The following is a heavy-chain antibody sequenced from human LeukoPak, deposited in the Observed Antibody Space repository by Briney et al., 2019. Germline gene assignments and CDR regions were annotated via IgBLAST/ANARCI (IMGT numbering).Heavy chain of an antibody. V-gene: IGHV1-2*02. Sequence: ASVKVSCKASGGTFTGYYMHWVRQAPGQGLEWMGWINPNSGGTNYAQKFQGRVTMTRDTSISTAYMELSRLRSDDTAVYYCARDRAPSYYYYGMDVWGQGTTVTVSS. CDR1: GGTFTGYY. CDR2: INPNSGGT. J-gene: IGHJ6*02. CDR3: ARDRAPSYYYYGMDV.